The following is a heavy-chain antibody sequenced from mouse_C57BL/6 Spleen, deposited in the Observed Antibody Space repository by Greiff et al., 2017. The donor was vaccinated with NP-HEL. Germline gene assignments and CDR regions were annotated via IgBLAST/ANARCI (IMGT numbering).Heavy chain of an antibody. D-gene: IGHD2-12*01. CDR3: AKSPPAYYSLYAMDY. CDR1: GFSLTSYG. J-gene: IGHJ4*01. Sequence: QVQLQQSGPGLVQPSQSLSITCTVSGFSLTSYGVHWVRQSPGKGLEWLGVIWRGGSTDYNAAFMSRLSITQENSKSQVFLKMNSLQADDTAIYYCAKSPPAYYSLYAMDYWGQGTSVTVSS. V-gene: IGHV2-5*01. CDR2: IWRGGST.